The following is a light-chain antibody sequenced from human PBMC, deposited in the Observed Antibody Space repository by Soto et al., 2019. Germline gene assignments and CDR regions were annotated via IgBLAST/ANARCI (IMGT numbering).Light chain of an antibody. Sequence: EIVLMQSPGTPSLSPGERATLSCRASQSVSSSYLAWYQQKPGQAPRLLIYGASSRATGIPDRFSGSGSGTDFTLTISSLQSEDFAVYYCQQYNNWPRTFGQGTKVDIK. J-gene: IGKJ1*01. V-gene: IGKV3-20*01. CDR2: GAS. CDR3: QQYNNWPRT. CDR1: QSVSSSY.